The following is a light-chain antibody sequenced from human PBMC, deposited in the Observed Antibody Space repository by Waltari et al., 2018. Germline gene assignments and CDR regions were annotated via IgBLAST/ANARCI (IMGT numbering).Light chain of an antibody. CDR1: QDISKD. CDR3: LQYKGYPYT. J-gene: IGKJ2*01. Sequence: DTQMTQSPSAMSASVGDRVTITCRTSQDISKDLVWFQQKPGKVPKRLIYAASSFQSGVPSRFSGSGSGTEFTLTISSLQPEDVATYYCLQYKGYPYTFGQGTKLEIK. V-gene: IGKV1-17*03. CDR2: AAS.